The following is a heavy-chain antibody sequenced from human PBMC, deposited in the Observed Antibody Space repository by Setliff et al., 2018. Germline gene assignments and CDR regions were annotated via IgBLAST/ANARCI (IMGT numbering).Heavy chain of an antibody. Sequence: GGSLRLSCAASGFTFSSYGMHWVRQAPGKGLEWVAVIWYDGSNKYYADSVKGRFTISRDNSKNTLYLQMNSLRAEDTAVYYCAKDRLTRGSAFDIWGQGTMVTVS. J-gene: IGHJ3*02. CDR3: AKDRLTRGSAFDI. D-gene: IGHD3-10*01. CDR2: IWYDGSNK. CDR1: GFTFSSYG. V-gene: IGHV3-33*06.